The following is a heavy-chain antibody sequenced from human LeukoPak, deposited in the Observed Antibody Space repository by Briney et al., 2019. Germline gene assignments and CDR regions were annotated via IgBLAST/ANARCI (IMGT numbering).Heavy chain of an antibody. V-gene: IGHV4-39*01. CDR3: ARTGGYMVWGVQNWFDP. CDR1: GGSISTSYY. Sequence: SETLSLTCTISGGSISTSYYWGWVRQAPGKGLEWIGSGTSYYNPSLKSRVTISVDTSRNQFSLKLTSVTAADTAVYYCARTGGYMVWGVQNWFDPWGQGTLVTVSS. J-gene: IGHJ5*02. D-gene: IGHD3-10*01. CDR2: GTS.